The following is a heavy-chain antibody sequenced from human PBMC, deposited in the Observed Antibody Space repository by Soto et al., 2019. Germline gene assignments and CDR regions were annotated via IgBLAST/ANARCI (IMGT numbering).Heavy chain of an antibody. J-gene: IGHJ5*02. CDR2: IIPIFGTA. D-gene: IGHD3-3*01. V-gene: IGHV1-69*13. CDR1: GGTFSSYA. Sequence: SVKVSCKASGGTFSSYAISWVRQAPGQGLEWMGGIIPIFGTANYAQKFQRRVTITADESTSTAYMELSSLRSEDTAVYYCARGRSTAAFSSAYYNKWFDPWGQGTLVTVS. CDR3: ARGRSTAAFSSAYYNKWFDP.